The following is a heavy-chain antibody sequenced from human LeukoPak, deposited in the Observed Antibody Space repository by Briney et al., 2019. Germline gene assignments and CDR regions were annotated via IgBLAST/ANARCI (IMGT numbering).Heavy chain of an antibody. CDR1: GFTFGSYG. V-gene: IGHV3-23*01. D-gene: IGHD3-22*01. CDR3: AIMHGYYDGSGYWVQ. CDR2: ITPNADRT. Sequence: PGGSLRLSCAASGFTFGSYGMSWVRQAPGKGLEWVSFITPNADRTSYADSVEGRFTISRDNPRNTVYMQMNSLRDEDTALYYCAIMHGYYDGSGYWVQWGQGTLVTVSS. J-gene: IGHJ1*01.